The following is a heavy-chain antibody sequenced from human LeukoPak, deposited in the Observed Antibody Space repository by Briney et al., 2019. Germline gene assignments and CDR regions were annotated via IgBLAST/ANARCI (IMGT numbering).Heavy chain of an antibody. CDR1: GFTFSDYY. J-gene: IGHJ6*02. D-gene: IGHD3-16*01. CDR2: ISSSGSTI. Sequence: PGGSLRLSCAASGFTFSDYYMSWIRQAPGKGLEWVSYISSSGSTIYYADSVKGRFTISRDNAKNSLYLQMNSLRAEDTAVYYCARDIEVMGYCYYYGMDVWGQGTTVTVSS. V-gene: IGHV3-11*01. CDR3: ARDIEVMGYCYYYGMDV.